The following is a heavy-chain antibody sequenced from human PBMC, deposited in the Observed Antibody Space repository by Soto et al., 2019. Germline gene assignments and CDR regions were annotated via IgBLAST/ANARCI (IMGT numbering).Heavy chain of an antibody. CDR3: ARYVLNYAYIWGSPDNWFDP. Sequence: EVQLVESGGGLVKPGGSLRLSCAASGFTFSSYSMNWVRQAPGKGLEWVSSISSSSSYIYYADSVKGRFTISRDNAKNALYLQMNSLRAEDTAVYYCARYVLNYAYIWGSPDNWFDPWGQGTLVTVSS. J-gene: IGHJ5*02. CDR1: GFTFSSYS. D-gene: IGHD3-16*01. CDR2: ISSSSSYI. V-gene: IGHV3-21*01.